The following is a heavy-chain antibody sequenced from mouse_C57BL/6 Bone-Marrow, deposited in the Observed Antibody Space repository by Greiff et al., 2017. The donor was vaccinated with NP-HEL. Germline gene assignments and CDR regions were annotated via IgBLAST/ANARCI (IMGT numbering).Heavy chain of an antibody. CDR2: IDPNSGGT. J-gene: IGHJ3*01. CDR3: ARGTDYDYDPPAY. Sequence: VQLQQPGAELVKPGASVKLSCKASGYTFTSYWMHWVKQRPGRGLEWIGRIDPNSGGTKYNEKFKSKATLTVDKPSSTAYMQLSSLTSDDSAVYYCARGTDYDYDPPAYWGQGTLVTVSA. CDR1: GYTFTSYW. V-gene: IGHV1-72*01. D-gene: IGHD2-4*01.